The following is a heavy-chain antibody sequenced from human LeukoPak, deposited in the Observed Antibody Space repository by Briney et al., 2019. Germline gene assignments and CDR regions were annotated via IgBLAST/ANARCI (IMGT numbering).Heavy chain of an antibody. CDR2: IRGDSATM. V-gene: IGHV3-23*01. D-gene: IGHD3-16*01. J-gene: IGHJ4*02. Sequence: GGSLRLSCPAYGFTFRSHAMSLVRRAPGRGMGWGSAIRGDSATMFYAGSVKGWIIVSTDNSTNTLYLQFNSLRVDDTAVYYCARDQFRDYFRGADYWGQGTLVTVSS. CDR3: ARDQFRDYFRGADY. CDR1: GFTFRSHA.